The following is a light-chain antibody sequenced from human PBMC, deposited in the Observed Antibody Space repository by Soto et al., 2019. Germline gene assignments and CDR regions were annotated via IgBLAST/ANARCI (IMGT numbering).Light chain of an antibody. CDR1: ENIRSY. V-gene: IGKV1-39*01. CDR3: QQNLRTSYT. CDR2: ATS. J-gene: IGKJ2*01. Sequence: DIQMTQSPSSLSFSVGDRVTITCRASENIRSYLNWYQQRPGRAPKLLIYATSNLQSGVSSRFSGSGSGTDFTLTISSLQLEDFATYVCQQNLRTSYTFGQGTKLEIK.